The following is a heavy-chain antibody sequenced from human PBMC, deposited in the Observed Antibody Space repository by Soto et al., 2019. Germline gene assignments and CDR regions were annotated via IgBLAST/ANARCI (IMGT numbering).Heavy chain of an antibody. CDR1: GYSFTSYW. Sequence: GESLKISCKGSGYSFTSYWIGWVRQMPGKGLEWMGIIYPGNSDTRYSPSFQGQVTISADKSISTAYLQWSSLKASDTAMYYCARQGRLYYDSSGYLYWGQGTLVTVSS. CDR2: IYPGNSDT. D-gene: IGHD3-22*01. J-gene: IGHJ4*02. CDR3: ARQGRLYYDSSGYLY. V-gene: IGHV5-51*01.